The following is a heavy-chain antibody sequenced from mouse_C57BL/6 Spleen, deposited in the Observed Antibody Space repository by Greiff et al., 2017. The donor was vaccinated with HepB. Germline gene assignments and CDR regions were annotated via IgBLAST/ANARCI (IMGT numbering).Heavy chain of an antibody. CDR1: GYTFTSYW. CDR3: ARRTDGSSYGWYFDV. J-gene: IGHJ1*03. V-gene: IGHV1-72*01. CDR2: IDPNSGGT. D-gene: IGHD1-1*01. Sequence: QVQLQQPGAELVKPGASVKLSCKASGYTFTSYWMHWVKQRPGRGLEWIGRIDPNSGGTKHNEKFKSKATLTVDKPSSTAYMQLSSLTSEDSAVYYCARRTDGSSYGWYFDVWGTGTTVTVSS.